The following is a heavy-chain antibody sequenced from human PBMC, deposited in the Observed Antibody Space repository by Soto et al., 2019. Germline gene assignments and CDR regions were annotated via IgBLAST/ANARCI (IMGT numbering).Heavy chain of an antibody. CDR2: ISSTTNYI. V-gene: IGHV3-21*06. Sequence: EVQLVESGGGLVKPGGSLRLSCAASGFTFTRYSMNWVRQAPGKGLEWVSSISSTTNYIYYGDSMKGRFTISRDNAKNSLYLEMNSLGAEDTAVYYYARESEDLTSNFDYWGQGTLVTVSS. CDR1: GFTFTRYS. J-gene: IGHJ4*02. CDR3: ARESEDLTSNFDY.